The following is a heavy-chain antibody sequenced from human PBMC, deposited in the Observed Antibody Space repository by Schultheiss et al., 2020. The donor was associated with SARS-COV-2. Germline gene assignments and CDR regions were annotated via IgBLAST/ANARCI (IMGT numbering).Heavy chain of an antibody. CDR2: INPNSGGT. D-gene: IGHD1-26*01. CDR3: ARLGGSYLLPFDY. Sequence: ASVKVSCKASGYTFTGYYLHWVRQAPGQGLEWMGWINPNSGGTNYAQKFQGRVTMTRDTSISTAYMELSSLRSEDTAVYYCARLGGSYLLPFDYWGQGTLVTVSS. J-gene: IGHJ4*02. CDR1: GYTFTGYY. V-gene: IGHV1-2*02.